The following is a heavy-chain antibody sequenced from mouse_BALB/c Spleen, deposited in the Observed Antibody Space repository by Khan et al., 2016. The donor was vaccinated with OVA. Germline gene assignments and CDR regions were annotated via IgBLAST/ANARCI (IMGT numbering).Heavy chain of an antibody. V-gene: IGHV5-12-2*01. CDR2: ISNGGGST. CDR1: GFTFSSYT. J-gene: IGHJ3*01. CDR3: ARHDY. Sequence: EVMLVESGGGLVQPGGSLKLSCAASGFTFSSYTMSWVRQTPEKRLEWVAYISNGGGSTYYPDTVKGRFTISRDNAKNTLYLQMSSLKSEDTAMYYCARHDYWGQGTLVTVSA.